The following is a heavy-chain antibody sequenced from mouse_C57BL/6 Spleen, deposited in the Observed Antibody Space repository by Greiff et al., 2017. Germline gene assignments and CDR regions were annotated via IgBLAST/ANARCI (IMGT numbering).Heavy chain of an antibody. CDR2: ISSGSSTI. D-gene: IGHD2-4*01. CDR1: GFTFSDYG. J-gene: IGHJ4*01. V-gene: IGHV5-17*01. Sequence: EVQVVESGGGLVKPGGSLKLSCAASGFTFSDYGMHWVRQAPEKGLEWVAYISSGSSTIYYADTVKGRFTISRDNAKNTLLLQRTSLRSEDTAMYYWARGYYDYYYAMDYGGQGTSVTVSS. CDR3: ARGYYDYYYAMDY.